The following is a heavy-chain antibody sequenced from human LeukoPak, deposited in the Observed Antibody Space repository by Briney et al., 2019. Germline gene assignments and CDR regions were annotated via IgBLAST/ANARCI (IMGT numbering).Heavy chain of an antibody. D-gene: IGHD2-21*01. CDR3: ARDIPLRGAGFDE. CDR2: ISYDGSNK. J-gene: IGHJ4*02. Sequence: GGSLRLSCAASGFTFSSYGMHWVRQAPGKGLEWVAVISYDGSNKYYADSVKGRFAVSKDSSKSTVYLQMNSLKTEDTGVYYCARDIPLRGAGFDEWGQGTLVIVSS. V-gene: IGHV3-30*03. CDR1: GFTFSSYG.